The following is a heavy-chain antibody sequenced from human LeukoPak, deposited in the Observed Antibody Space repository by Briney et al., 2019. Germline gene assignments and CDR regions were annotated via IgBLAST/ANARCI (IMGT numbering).Heavy chain of an antibody. J-gene: IGHJ5*02. CDR1: GGSVSSGSYY. CDR2: IYYGGST. CDR3: ARAPGVLGYCSSTSCYAEGSGWFDP. D-gene: IGHD2-2*01. Sequence: SETLSLTCTVSGGSVSSGSYYWSWIRQPPGKGLEWIGYIYYGGSTNYNPSLKSRVTISVDTSKNQFSLKLSSVTAADTAVYYCARAPGVLGYCSSTSCYAEGSGWFDPWGQGTLVTVSS. V-gene: IGHV4-61*01.